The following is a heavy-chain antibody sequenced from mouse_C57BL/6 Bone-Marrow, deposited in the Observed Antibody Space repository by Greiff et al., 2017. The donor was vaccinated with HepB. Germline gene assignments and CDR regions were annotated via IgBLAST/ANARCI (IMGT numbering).Heavy chain of an antibody. D-gene: IGHD2-1*01. J-gene: IGHJ1*03. CDR1: GFSLSTSGMG. CDR2: IYWDDDK. V-gene: IGHV8-12*01. Sequence: VKLVESGPGILQSSQTLSLTCSFSGFSLSTSGMGVSWIRQPSGKGLEWLAHIYWDDDKRYNPSLKSRLTISKDTSRNQVFLKITSVDTADTATYYCARIYYGNYGRYFDVWGTGTTVTVSS. CDR3: ARIYYGNYGRYFDV.